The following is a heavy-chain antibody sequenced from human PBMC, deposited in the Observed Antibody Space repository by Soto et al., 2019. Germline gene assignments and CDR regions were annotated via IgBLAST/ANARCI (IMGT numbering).Heavy chain of an antibody. J-gene: IGHJ4*02. CDR1: GFTFSSYG. Sequence: QVQLVESGGGVVQPGRSLRLSCAASGFTFSSYGMHWVRQAPGKGLEWVAVIWYDGSNKYYADSVKGRFTISRDNSKNTLYLQRNSLRAEDTAVYYCARDLSLGYCSGGSCYSGVIGYWGQGTLVTVSA. V-gene: IGHV3-33*01. CDR2: IWYDGSNK. CDR3: ARDLSLGYCSGGSCYSGVIGY. D-gene: IGHD2-15*01.